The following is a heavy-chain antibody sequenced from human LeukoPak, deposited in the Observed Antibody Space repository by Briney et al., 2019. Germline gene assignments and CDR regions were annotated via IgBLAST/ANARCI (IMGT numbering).Heavy chain of an antibody. D-gene: IGHD3-10*01. V-gene: IGHV1-69*13. CDR2: IIPISGTT. J-gene: IGHJ5*02. CDR1: GDTVTRYA. Sequence: ASVKVSCKASGDTVTRYAIRWVRQAPGHRLEGMGGIIPISGTTNYAQKLQGRVTITAGESTSTAYMEPSSLRSEDTAVYYCARKGFGEYWFAPWGQGTLVTVSS. CDR3: ARKGFGEYWFAP.